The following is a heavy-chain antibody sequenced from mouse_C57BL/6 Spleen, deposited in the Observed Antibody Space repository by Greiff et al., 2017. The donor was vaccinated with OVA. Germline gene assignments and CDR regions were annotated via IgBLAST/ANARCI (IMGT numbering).Heavy chain of an antibody. CDR2: ISSGGSYP. CDR1: GFTFSSYG. V-gene: IGHV5-6*01. J-gene: IGHJ4*01. Sequence: EVQLVESGGDLVKPGGSLKLSCAASGFTFSSYGMSWVRQTPDKRLEWVATISSGGSYPYYPDSVKGRFTISRDNAKNTLYLQRSSLKSEDTAMYYCARRGNCADYYAMDYWGQGPSVTVSS. CDR3: ARRGNCADYYAMDY. D-gene: IGHD4-1*01.